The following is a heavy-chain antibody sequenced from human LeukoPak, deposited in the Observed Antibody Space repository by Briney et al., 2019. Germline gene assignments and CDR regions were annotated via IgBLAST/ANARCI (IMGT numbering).Heavy chain of an antibody. CDR2: ISTSSGYI. CDR1: GFTFSGYS. V-gene: IGHV3-21*01. D-gene: IGHD5-18*01. CDR3: ARGNTAMVFFDY. Sequence: GGSLRLSCAASGFTFSGYSMNWVRQAPGKGLEWVSSISTSSGYIYYADSVQGRFTITRDNAKNSLYLQMNSLRAEDTAVYYCARGNTAMVFFDYWGQGTLVTVSS. J-gene: IGHJ4*02.